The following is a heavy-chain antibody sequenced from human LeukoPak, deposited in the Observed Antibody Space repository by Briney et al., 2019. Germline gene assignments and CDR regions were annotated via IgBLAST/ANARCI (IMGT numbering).Heavy chain of an antibody. J-gene: IGHJ4*02. V-gene: IGHV4-59*01. CDR1: GGSISSFY. CDR2: IYYSGNT. Sequence: SETLSLTCAVSGGSISSFYWSWIRQPPGKGLEWIGYIYYSGNTNYNPSLKNRVTISVDTSKNQFSLKLSSVTAADTAVYYCARGYSGSYGRFDYWGQGTLATVSS. D-gene: IGHD1-26*01. CDR3: ARGYSGSYGRFDY.